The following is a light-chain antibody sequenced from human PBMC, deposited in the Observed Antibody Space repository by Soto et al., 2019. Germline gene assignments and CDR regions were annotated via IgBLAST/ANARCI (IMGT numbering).Light chain of an antibody. CDR1: NFNIGSHT. J-gene: IGLJ3*02. CDR3: SVWDDSLKGWV. CDR2: NNH. Sequence: QSVLTQPPSASGTPGQRVTISCSGSNFNIGSHTVNWYQQLPGTAPKLLMHNNHQRPSGVPDRFSGSKSGTSASLAISGLQSEDEADYCCSVWDDSLKGWVFGGGTKLTVL. V-gene: IGLV1-44*01.